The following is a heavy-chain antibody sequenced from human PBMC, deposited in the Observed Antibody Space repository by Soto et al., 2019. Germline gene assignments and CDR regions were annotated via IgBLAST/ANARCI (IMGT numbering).Heavy chain of an antibody. V-gene: IGHV3-48*02. Sequence: GGSLRLSCSASGLTFSSYSMNWVRQAPGKGLEWVSYISSSSSTIYYADSVKGRFTISRDNAKNSLYLQMNSLRDEDTAVYYCARDSPPIAVAGTRGAFDIWGQGTMVTVSS. D-gene: IGHD6-19*01. CDR3: ARDSPPIAVAGTRGAFDI. CDR1: GLTFSSYS. J-gene: IGHJ3*02. CDR2: ISSSSSTI.